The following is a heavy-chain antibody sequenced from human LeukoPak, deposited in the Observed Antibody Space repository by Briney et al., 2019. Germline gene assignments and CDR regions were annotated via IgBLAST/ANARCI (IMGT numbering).Heavy chain of an antibody. CDR3: AKDSRLWFGELLSDAFDI. CDR1: GFTFSDYW. Sequence: GGSLRLSCAASGFTFSDYWMTWVRQAPGKGLECVAIINPDGSERYYLDSVKGRFTISRDNSKNTLYLQMNSLRAEDTAVYYCAKDSRLWFGELLSDAFDIWGQGTMVTVSS. D-gene: IGHD3-10*01. CDR2: INPDGSER. V-gene: IGHV3-7*01. J-gene: IGHJ3*02.